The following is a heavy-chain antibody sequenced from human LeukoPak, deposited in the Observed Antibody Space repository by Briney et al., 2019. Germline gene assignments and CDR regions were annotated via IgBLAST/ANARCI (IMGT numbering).Heavy chain of an antibody. CDR2: ITGTGGTT. CDR1: GFIFSSYA. V-gene: IGHV3-23*01. Sequence: GGSLRLSCAASGFIFSSYAMSWVRQAPGKGLEWVSSITGTGGTTYYADSVMGRFTISRDNSKNTLSLQADSLRAEDTALYYCARVRYYDSSHPVAFDIWGQGTMVTVSS. D-gene: IGHD3-22*01. CDR3: ARVRYYDSSHPVAFDI. J-gene: IGHJ3*02.